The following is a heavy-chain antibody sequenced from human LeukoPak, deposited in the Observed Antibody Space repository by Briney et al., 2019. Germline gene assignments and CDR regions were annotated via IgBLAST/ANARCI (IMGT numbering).Heavy chain of an antibody. D-gene: IGHD3-22*01. V-gene: IGHV1-3*01. CDR1: GGTFSSYA. Sequence: ASVKVSCKASGGTFSSYAISWVRQAPGQRLEWMGWINAGNGNTKYSQKFQGRVTITRDTSASTVYMELSSLRSEDTAVYYCAGRPHGSSGYYYPLDYWGQGTLVTVSS. J-gene: IGHJ4*02. CDR3: AGRPHGSSGYYYPLDY. CDR2: INAGNGNT.